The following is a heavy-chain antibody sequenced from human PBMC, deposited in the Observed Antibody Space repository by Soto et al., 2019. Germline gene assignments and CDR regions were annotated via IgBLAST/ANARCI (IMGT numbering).Heavy chain of an antibody. D-gene: IGHD2-15*01. J-gene: IGHJ5*02. CDR3: ASPKISFYNWFDP. V-gene: IGHV4-39*01. Sequence: QLQLQESSRGLVKPSETLSLTCTVSGGSISSSSYYWGWIRQPPGKGLEWIGSIYYSGSNYYNPSLKSRVTISVDTSKNQFSLKLSSVTAADTAVYYCASPKISFYNWFDPWGQGTLVTVSS. CDR1: GGSISSSSYY. CDR2: IYYSGSN.